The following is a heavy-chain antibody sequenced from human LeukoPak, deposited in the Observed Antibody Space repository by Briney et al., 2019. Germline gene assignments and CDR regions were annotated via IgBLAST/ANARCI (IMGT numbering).Heavy chain of an antibody. CDR1: GFTFNEYG. J-gene: IGHJ5*02. CDR3: AKDAGQWQNWNWFAP. CDR2: ISHDGSKT. V-gene: IGHV3-30*18. Sequence: GGSLRLSCAVSGFTFNEYGMHWVRQAPGKGLEWVAVISHDGSKTYSGDSAKGRFTISRDNSKNTLFLEMNSLRLEDTAMYYCAKDAGQWQNWNWFAPWGQGTLVIVSS. D-gene: IGHD6-19*01.